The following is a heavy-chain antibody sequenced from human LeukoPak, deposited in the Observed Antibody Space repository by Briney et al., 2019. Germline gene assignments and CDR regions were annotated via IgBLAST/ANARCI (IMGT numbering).Heavy chain of an antibody. J-gene: IGHJ6*02. D-gene: IGHD3-10*01. Sequence: WASVKVSCKVSGYTLTELSMHWVRQAPGKGLEWMGGFYPEDGETIYAQKFQGRVTMTADTSTHTAYMELSSLRSEDTAVYYCATDQRLLWFGELSVWGQGTTVTVSS. CDR3: ATDQRLLWFGELSV. CDR1: GYTLTELS. V-gene: IGHV1-24*01. CDR2: FYPEDGET.